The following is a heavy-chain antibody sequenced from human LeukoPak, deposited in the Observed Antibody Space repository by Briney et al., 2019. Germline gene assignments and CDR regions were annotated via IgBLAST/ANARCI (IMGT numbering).Heavy chain of an antibody. J-gene: IGHJ6*03. Sequence: GGSLRLSCAASGFTFSSYAMSWVRQAPGKGLEWVSAISGSGGSTYYADSVKGRFTISRDKSKNTLYLQMNSLRAEDAAVYYCASYGSGSYYLAYYYYYYMDVWGKGTTVTVSS. CDR1: GFTFSSYA. V-gene: IGHV3-23*01. CDR3: ASYGSGSYYLAYYYYYYMDV. CDR2: ISGSGGST. D-gene: IGHD3-10*01.